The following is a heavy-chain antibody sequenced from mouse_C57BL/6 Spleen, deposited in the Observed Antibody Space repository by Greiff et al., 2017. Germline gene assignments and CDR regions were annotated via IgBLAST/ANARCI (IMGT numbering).Heavy chain of an antibody. D-gene: IGHD2-4*01. CDR2: IDPETGGT. V-gene: IGHV1-15*01. CDR3: SYDYDGWFAY. Sequence: QVHVKQSGAELVRPGASVTLSCKASGYTFTDYEMHWVKQTPVHGLEWIGAIDPETGGTAYNQKFKGKAILTADKSSSTAYMELRSLTSEDSAVYYCSYDYDGWFAYWGQGTLVTVSA. CDR1: GYTFTDYE. J-gene: IGHJ3*01.